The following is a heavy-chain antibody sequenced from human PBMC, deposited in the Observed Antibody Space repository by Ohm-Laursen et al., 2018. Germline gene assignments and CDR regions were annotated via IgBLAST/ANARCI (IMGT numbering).Heavy chain of an antibody. Sequence: GASVKVSCKASGYTFTTYYMHWVRQAPGQGLEWMGWINPNSGGTNYAQKFQGRVTMTRDTSISTAYMELSRLRSDDTAVYYCARARALKTPFDYWGQGTLVTVSS. CDR1: GYTFTTYY. D-gene: IGHD1-26*01. CDR3: ARARALKTPFDY. J-gene: IGHJ4*02. CDR2: INPNSGGT. V-gene: IGHV1-2*02.